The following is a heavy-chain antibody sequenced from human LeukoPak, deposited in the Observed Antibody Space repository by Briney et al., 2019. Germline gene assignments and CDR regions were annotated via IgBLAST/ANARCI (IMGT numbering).Heavy chain of an antibody. CDR3: AKDVQNLFYYYYYMDV. CDR2: IRYDGSNK. CDR1: GFTFSSYG. Sequence: GGSLRLSCAASGFTFSSYGMHWVRQAPGKGLEWVAFIRYDGSNKYYADSVKGRFTISRDNSKNTLYLQMNSLRAEDTAVYYCAKDVQNLFYYYYYMDVWGKGTTLTVSS. V-gene: IGHV3-30*02. D-gene: IGHD2/OR15-2a*01. J-gene: IGHJ6*03.